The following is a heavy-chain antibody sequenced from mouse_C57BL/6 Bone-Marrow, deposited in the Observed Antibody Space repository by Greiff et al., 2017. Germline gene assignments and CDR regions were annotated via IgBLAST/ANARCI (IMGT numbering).Heavy chain of an antibody. J-gene: IGHJ3*01. CDR1: GYSITSGYY. CDR3: ARDYFSNYGAY. CDR2: ISYDGSN. Sequence: ESGPGLVKPSQSLYLTCSVTGYSITSGYYWNWIRQFPGNKLEWMGYISYDGSNNYNPSLKNRISITRDTSKNQFFLQLNSVTTEDTATYYCARDYFSNYGAYWGQGTLVTVSA. D-gene: IGHD2-5*01. V-gene: IGHV3-6*01.